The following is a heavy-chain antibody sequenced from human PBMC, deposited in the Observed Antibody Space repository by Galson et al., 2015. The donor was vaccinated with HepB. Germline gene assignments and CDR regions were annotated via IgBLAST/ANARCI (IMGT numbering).Heavy chain of an antibody. V-gene: IGHV3-7*03. Sequence: SLRLSCAASGFTFSGYWMSWVRQAPGKGLEWVANIKQDGSEKYYVDSVKGRFTMSRDNAKNSLYLQMNSLRAEDTAVYYCARDLYRTSSGVYEYYYMDVWGKGTTVTVSS. CDR1: GFTFSGYW. CDR2: IKQDGSEK. J-gene: IGHJ6*03. D-gene: IGHD6-6*01. CDR3: ARDLYRTSSGVYEYYYMDV.